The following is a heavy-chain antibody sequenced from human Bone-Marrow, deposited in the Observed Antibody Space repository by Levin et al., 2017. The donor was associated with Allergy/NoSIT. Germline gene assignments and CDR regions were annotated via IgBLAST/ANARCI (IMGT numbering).Heavy chain of an antibody. CDR1: GGSFSGYY. J-gene: IGHJ5*02. D-gene: IGHD3-22*01. CDR3: AAYYYDSSGYYEGP. CDR2: INHSGST. Sequence: PSETLSLTCAVYGGSFSGYYWSWIRQPPGKGLEWIGEINHSGSTNYNPSLKSRVTISVDTSKNQFSLKLSSVTAADTAVYYCAAYYYDSSGYYEGPWGQGTLVTVSS. V-gene: IGHV4-34*01.